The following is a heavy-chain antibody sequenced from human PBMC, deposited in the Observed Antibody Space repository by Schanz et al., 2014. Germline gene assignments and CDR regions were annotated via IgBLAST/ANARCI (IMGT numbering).Heavy chain of an antibody. Sequence: EVQLVESGGGLIQPGGSLRLSCAASGFGFSSYSMNWVRQAPGKGLEWVSYISGSSRTIYYADSMKGRFTVSRDNAENALYVQMNSLRAEDTGLYFCARAGSGSHYRLDYWGQGTLVTVSS. CDR1: GFGFSSYS. CDR2: ISGSSRTI. D-gene: IGHD1-26*01. V-gene: IGHV3-48*01. J-gene: IGHJ4*02. CDR3: ARAGSGSHYRLDY.